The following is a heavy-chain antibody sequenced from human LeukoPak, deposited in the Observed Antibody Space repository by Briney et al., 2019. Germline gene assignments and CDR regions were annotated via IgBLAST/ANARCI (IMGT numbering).Heavy chain of an antibody. J-gene: IGHJ3*02. Sequence: GGTLRLSCAASGFTFSSYGMSWVRQAPGKGLEWVSVIYSGGSTYYADSVKGRFTISRDNSKNTLYLQMNSLRAEDTAVYYCARGGVTRIGTFDIWGQGTMVTVSS. CDR1: GFTFSSYG. D-gene: IGHD3-3*01. V-gene: IGHV3-66*01. CDR3: ARGGVTRIGTFDI. CDR2: IYSGGST.